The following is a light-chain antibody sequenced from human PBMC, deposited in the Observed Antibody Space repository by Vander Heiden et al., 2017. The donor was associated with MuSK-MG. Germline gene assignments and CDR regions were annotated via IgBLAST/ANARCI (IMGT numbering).Light chain of an antibody. V-gene: IGKV1-33*01. CDR2: DAS. Sequence: DIQMTQSPSSLSASVGDRVTITCQASQDISNYLNWYQQKPGKAPKLLIYDASNLETGVPSRFSGSGSWTDFTFTVSSLQPEDFATYYCQQYDNLPPYTFGQGTKLEIK. CDR3: QQYDNLPPYT. J-gene: IGKJ2*01. CDR1: QDISNY.